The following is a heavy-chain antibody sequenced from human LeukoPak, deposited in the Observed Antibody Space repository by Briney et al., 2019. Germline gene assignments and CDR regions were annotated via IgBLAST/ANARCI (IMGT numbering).Heavy chain of an antibody. CDR3: ARDSETVGGTIDY. D-gene: IGHD1-26*01. Sequence: GGSLRLSCVVSGFTLSDYWMQWVRQAPGKGLLWVPRIPNGGRSPTYADSVKGRFTVSRDDAKNTLYLQMNNLRAEDTAVYYCARDSETVGGTIDYWGQGTLVTVSS. V-gene: IGHV3-74*03. J-gene: IGHJ4*01. CDR1: GFTLSDYW. CDR2: IPNGGRSP.